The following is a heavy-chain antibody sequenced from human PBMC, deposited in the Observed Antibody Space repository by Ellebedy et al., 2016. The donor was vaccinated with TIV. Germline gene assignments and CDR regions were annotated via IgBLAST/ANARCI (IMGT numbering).Heavy chain of an antibody. D-gene: IGHD5-12*01. Sequence: GESLKISCAASGFTFSSYAMSWVRQAPGKGLEWVSAISGSGGSTYYADSVKGRFTISRDNSKNTLYLQMNSLRAEDTAVYYCTAPAYSGYDNWGQGTLVTVSS. CDR3: TAPAYSGYDN. CDR2: ISGSGGST. V-gene: IGHV3-23*01. J-gene: IGHJ4*02. CDR1: GFTFSSYA.